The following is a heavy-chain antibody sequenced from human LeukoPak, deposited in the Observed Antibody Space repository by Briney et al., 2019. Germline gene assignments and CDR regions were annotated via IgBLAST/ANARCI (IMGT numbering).Heavy chain of an antibody. CDR2: INHSGST. CDR3: ARAGSGYDPSIFDY. Sequence: NPSETLSLTCAVYGGSFSGYYWGWIRQPPGKGLEWIGEINHSGSTNYNPSLKSRVTISVDTSKNQFSLKLSSVTAADTAVYYCARAGSGYDPSIFDYWGQGTLVTVSS. D-gene: IGHD5-12*01. J-gene: IGHJ4*02. CDR1: GGSFSGYY. V-gene: IGHV4-34*01.